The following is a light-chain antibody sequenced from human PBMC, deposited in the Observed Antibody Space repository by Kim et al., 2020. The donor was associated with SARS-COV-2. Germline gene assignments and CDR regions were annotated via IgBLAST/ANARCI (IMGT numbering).Light chain of an antibody. CDR3: QSYDSSLSAPYV. CDR1: RSHIGAGYD. J-gene: IGLJ1*01. Sequence: VTIACTGSRSHIGAGYDVHWYQTLPGTAPKLLIYGNSNRPSGVPDRFSGSKSGTSASLAITGLQAEDEADYYCQSYDSSLSAPYVFGTGTKVTVL. CDR2: GNS. V-gene: IGLV1-40*01.